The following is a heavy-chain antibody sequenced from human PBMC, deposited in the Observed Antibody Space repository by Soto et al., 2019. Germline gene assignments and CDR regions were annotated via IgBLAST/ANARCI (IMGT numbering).Heavy chain of an antibody. CDR2: ISSRGNTR. CDR3: VRETSMVTHDY. D-gene: IGHD2-21*02. Sequence: EVQLVESGGGLVQPGGSLRLSCAASGFSFSTYTMNWVRQAPGKGLEWVSYISSRGNTRYYANSVKGRFTISRDNAKNSLFLQLNSLKDDDTAVYYCVRETSMVTHDYWGQGTLVTVSS. V-gene: IGHV3-48*02. CDR1: GFSFSTYT. J-gene: IGHJ4*02.